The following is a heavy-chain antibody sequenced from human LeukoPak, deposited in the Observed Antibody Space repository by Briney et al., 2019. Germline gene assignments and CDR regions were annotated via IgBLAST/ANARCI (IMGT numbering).Heavy chain of an antibody. J-gene: IGHJ4*02. V-gene: IGHV3-30-3*01. D-gene: IGHD1-26*01. CDR3: ARDHGSTHYFDY. CDR1: GFIFSSYA. CDR2: ISYDGSNK. Sequence: PGGSLRLSCAASGFIFSSYAMHWVRQAPGKGLEWVAVISYDGSNKYYADSVKGRFTISRDNSKNTLYLQMNSLRAEDTAVYYCARDHGSTHYFDYWGQGTLVTVSS.